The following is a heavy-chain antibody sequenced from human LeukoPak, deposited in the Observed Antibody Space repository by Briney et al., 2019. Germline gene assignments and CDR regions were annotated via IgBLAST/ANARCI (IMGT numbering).Heavy chain of an antibody. J-gene: IGHJ3*02. D-gene: IGHD3-16*02. V-gene: IGHV1-69*01. CDR3: ARGDDYVWGSYRYSQSGAFDI. CDR2: IIPIFGTA. Sequence: GSSLKVSSKPSGGTFSSYAISWVRQAPGQRLEWMGGIIPIFGTANYAQKFQGRVTITADESTSTAYMELSSLRSEDTAVYYCARGDDYVWGSYRYSQSGAFDIWGQGTMVTVSS. CDR1: GGTFSSYA.